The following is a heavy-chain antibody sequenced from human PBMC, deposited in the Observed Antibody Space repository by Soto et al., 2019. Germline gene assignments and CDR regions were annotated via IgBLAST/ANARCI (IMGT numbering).Heavy chain of an antibody. J-gene: IGHJ4*02. CDR3: ARDYHSRGSGYYFDY. V-gene: IGHV4-31*03. Sequence: QVQLQESGPGLVKPSQTLSLTCTVSGGSISSGGYYWSWIRQHPGKGLEWIGYIYYSGSTYYNPSLGIRVTISVDTSKNQFSLKLSSVTAADTAVYYCARDYHSRGSGYYFDYWGQGTLVTVSS. CDR1: GGSISSGGYY. CDR2: IYYSGST. D-gene: IGHD3-22*01.